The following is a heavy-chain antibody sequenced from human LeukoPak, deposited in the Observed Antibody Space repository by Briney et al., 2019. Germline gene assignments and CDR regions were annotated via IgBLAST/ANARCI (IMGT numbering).Heavy chain of an antibody. CDR2: ITSKTDGGTT. CDR1: GFTFSNAW. J-gene: IGHJ4*02. CDR3: TTRGDYDILTGYYAPVDY. V-gene: IGHV3-15*01. Sequence: GGSLRLSCAASGFTFSNAWMSWVRQAPGKGLEWVGRITSKTDGGTTDYAAPVKGRFTISRDDSKNTLYLQMNSLKTEDTAVYYCTTRGDYDILTGYYAPVDYWGQGTLVTVSS. D-gene: IGHD3-9*01.